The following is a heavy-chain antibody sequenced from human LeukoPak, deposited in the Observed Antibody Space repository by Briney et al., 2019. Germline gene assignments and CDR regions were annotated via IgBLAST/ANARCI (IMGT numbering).Heavy chain of an antibody. D-gene: IGHD3-10*01. CDR1: GGSISSSSYY. Sequence: SETLSLTCTVSGGSISSSSYYWGWIRQPPGKGLEWIGSIYYSGSTYYNPSLKSRVTISVDTSKNQFSLKLSSVTAADTAVYYCAQEGLWFGESTSPSWFNPWGQGTLVTVSS. V-gene: IGHV4-39*01. CDR3: AQEGLWFGESTSPSWFNP. CDR2: IYYSGST. J-gene: IGHJ5*02.